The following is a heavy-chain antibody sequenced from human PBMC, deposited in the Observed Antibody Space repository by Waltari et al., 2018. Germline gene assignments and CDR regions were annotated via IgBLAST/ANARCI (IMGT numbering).Heavy chain of an antibody. CDR1: GFTPHHHD. Sequence: QVQLVESVGGVVQQGRPPSLSCAASGFTPHHHDWSRVRQAPGKGLEWVGVISYDGRVKIYSDSVQGRFTLSRDNSKNTLYLQLNSLRTDDTAVYYCAKEGGWAGSSYESYLDYWGQGTLVTVSS. V-gene: IGHV3-30*18. J-gene: IGHJ4*02. CDR3: AKEGGWAGSSYESYLDY. CDR2: ISYDGRVK. D-gene: IGHD1-26*01.